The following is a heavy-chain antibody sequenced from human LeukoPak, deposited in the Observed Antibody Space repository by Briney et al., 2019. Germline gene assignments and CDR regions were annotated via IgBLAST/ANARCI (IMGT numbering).Heavy chain of an antibody. J-gene: IGHJ3*02. D-gene: IGHD3-22*01. Sequence: PSETLSLTCTVSGGSISSYYWSWIRQPPGKGLEWIACISYSGSTKYNPSLKSRVTISVDTSKNQLSLKLSSVTAADTAVYYCARNFDSYNAFDIWGQGTMVTVSS. V-gene: IGHV4-59*01. CDR1: GGSISSYY. CDR2: ISYSGST. CDR3: ARNFDSYNAFDI.